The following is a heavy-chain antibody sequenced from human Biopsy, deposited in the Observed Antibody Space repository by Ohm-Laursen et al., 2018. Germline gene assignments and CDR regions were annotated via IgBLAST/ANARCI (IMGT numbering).Heavy chain of an antibody. CDR1: GGTFSNYG. D-gene: IGHD3-9*01. CDR3: ATKLTGYFHH. Sequence: SVKVSCKAPGGTFSNYGVNWVRQAPGQGLEWLGGNIPILGTGNYAQKFQGRVTMTTDTSTSTATMELRSLRSDDTAVYYCATKLTGYFHHWGQGTLVIVSS. CDR2: NIPILGTG. J-gene: IGHJ1*01. V-gene: IGHV1-69*05.